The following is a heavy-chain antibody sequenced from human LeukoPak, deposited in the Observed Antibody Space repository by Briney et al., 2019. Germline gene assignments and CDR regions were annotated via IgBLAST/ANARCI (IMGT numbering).Heavy chain of an antibody. CDR1: GFTFSSYA. CDR2: ISGSGGST. D-gene: IGHD2-2*01. CDR3: AKDPPKFYCSSTSCYDY. V-gene: IGHV3-23*01. J-gene: IGHJ4*02. Sequence: GGSLRLSCAASGFTFSSYAMSWVRQAPGKGLEWVSAISGSGGSTYYADPVKGRFTISRDNSKNTLYLQMNSLRAEDTAVYYCAKDPPKFYCSSTSCYDYWGQGTLVTVSS.